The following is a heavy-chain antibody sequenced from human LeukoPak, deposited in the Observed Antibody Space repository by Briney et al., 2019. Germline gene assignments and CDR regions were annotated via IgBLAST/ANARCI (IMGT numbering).Heavy chain of an antibody. V-gene: IGHV3-9*01. CDR1: GFDFHQYA. J-gene: IGHJ6*02. CDR3: AKDRQDTSYGMDV. Sequence: GGSLRLSCAASGFDFHQYAMHWVRQPPGKGLEWVSGISWNSGSKDYADSVKGRFTISRDNDKKSLYLHMNSLRPEDTALYYCAKDRQDTSYGMDVWGQGTTVTVSS. CDR2: ISWNSGSK.